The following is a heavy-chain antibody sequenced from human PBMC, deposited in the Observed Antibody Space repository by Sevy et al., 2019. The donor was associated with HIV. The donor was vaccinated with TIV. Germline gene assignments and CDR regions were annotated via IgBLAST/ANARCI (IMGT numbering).Heavy chain of an antibody. D-gene: IGHD3-9*01. V-gene: IGHV3-48*02. J-gene: IGHJ4*02. CDR1: GFTFSSYS. Sequence: GSLRLSCVASGFTFSSYSMNWVRQAPGKGLEWLSYINDKSATIYYADSVRGRFTIARDNAKNSLFLQMNNLTDEDTAIYYCARAYFDSGAPHDYWGQGTLVTVSS. CDR2: INDKSATI. CDR3: ARAYFDSGAPHDY.